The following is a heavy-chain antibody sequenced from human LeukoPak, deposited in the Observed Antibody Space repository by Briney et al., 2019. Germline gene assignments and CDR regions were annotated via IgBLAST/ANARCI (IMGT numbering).Heavy chain of an antibody. Sequence: SETLSLTCTVSGGSISSSSYYWGWIRQPPGKGLEWIGSIYYSGSTYYNPSLKSRVTISVDTSKNQFSLKLSSVTAADTAVYYCARAHGVACTWGQGTMVTVSS. CDR1: GGSISSSSYY. J-gene: IGHJ3*01. V-gene: IGHV4-39*01. CDR3: ARAHGVACT. CDR2: IYYSGST. D-gene: IGHD6-19*01.